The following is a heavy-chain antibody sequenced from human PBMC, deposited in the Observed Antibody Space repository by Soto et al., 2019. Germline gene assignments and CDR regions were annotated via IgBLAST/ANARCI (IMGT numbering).Heavy chain of an antibody. Sequence: VQLVESGGGLVQPGRSLRLSCAASGFTFDDYAMHWVRQAPGKGLEWVSGISWNSGSIGYADSVKGRFTISRDNAKNSLYLQMNSLRAEDTALYYCAKGQLLDYWGQGTLVTVSS. J-gene: IGHJ4*02. V-gene: IGHV3-9*01. CDR3: AKGQLLDY. CDR1: GFTFDDYA. CDR2: ISWNSGSI. D-gene: IGHD6-6*01.